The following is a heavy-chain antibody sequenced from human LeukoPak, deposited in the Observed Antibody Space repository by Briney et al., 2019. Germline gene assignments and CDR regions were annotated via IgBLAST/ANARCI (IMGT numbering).Heavy chain of an antibody. CDR2: IYYSGGT. CDR1: GGSISSSSYY. J-gene: IGHJ3*02. V-gene: IGHV4-39*07. D-gene: IGHD3-22*01. CDR3: ARDKSTIVASHDAFDI. Sequence: SETLSLTCTVSGGSISSSSYYWGWIRQPPGKGLEWIGSIYYSGGTYYNPSLKSRVTISVDTSKNQFSLKLSSVTAADTAVYYCARDKSTIVASHDAFDIWGQGTMVTVSS.